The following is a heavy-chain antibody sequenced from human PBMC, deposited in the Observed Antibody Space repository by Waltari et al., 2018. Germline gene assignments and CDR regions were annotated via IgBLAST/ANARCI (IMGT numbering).Heavy chain of an antibody. Sequence: EVQLVESGGGLVQPGGSLRHSCAVSGFSFNNYHMNGARLAPGRGLEWLSYISSDSNVIYYSDSVRGRFTVSRDNAKSSLFLQMNSLRAEDTAVYYCARELDHIKDDYWGQGTLVTVSS. V-gene: IGHV3-48*04. CDR1: GFSFNNYH. CDR3: ARELDHIKDDY. CDR2: ISSDSNVI. J-gene: IGHJ4*02. D-gene: IGHD3-3*02.